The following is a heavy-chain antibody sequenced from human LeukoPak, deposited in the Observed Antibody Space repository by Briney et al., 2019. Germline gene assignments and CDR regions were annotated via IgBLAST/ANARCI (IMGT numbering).Heavy chain of an antibody. CDR1: GYTFTNYD. Sequence: ASVTVSCKASGYTFTNYDINWARQATGQGLEWMGWRNPNSGRTGFAQKFQGRLTMTADTSISTAYMELSSLTSDDTAVYYCARGPVSTHGMDVWGQGTTVTVSS. V-gene: IGHV1-8*01. D-gene: IGHD6-13*01. CDR2: RNPNSGRT. J-gene: IGHJ6*02. CDR3: ARGPVSTHGMDV.